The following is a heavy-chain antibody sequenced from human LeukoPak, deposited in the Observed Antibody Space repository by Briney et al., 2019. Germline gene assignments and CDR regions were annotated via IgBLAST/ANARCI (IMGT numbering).Heavy chain of an antibody. CDR2: ISGSGGST. CDR3: AKETASDFGGAVDY. V-gene: IGHV3-23*01. J-gene: IGHJ4*02. Sequence: PGGSLRLSCAASGFTFNNYAMSWVRQAPGKGLEWVSGISGSGGSTYYADSVKGRFTISRDNSKNTLYLQINSLRAEDMAIYYCAKETASDFGGAVDYWGQGTLVTVSS. CDR1: GFTFNNYA. D-gene: IGHD3-10*01.